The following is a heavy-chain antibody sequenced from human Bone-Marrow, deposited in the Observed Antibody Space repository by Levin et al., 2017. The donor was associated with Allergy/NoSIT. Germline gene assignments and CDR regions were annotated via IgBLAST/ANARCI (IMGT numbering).Heavy chain of an antibody. CDR3: ARIRAPYDDFWSGYYYFDV. J-gene: IGHJ4*02. CDR2: ASYYGST. Sequence: SETLSLTCTVSDGSLSNTRAYWGWVRQSRGKGLEWLGTASYYGSTNYNRSLRSRLRISLEVSRNEVSLSLRSVTTADSAIYYCARIRAPYDDFWSGYYYFDVWDQGSLVIVSS. CDR1: DGSLSNTRAY. D-gene: IGHD3-3*01. V-gene: IGHV4-39*07.